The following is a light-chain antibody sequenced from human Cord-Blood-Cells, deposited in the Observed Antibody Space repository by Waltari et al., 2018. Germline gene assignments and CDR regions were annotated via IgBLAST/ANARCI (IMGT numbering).Light chain of an antibody. V-gene: IGLV3-1*01. CDR2: QDS. CDR1: QPRDNS. CDR3: QAWDSSTAV. J-gene: IGLJ2*01. Sequence: SSELTQPPSVSVSPAQTASIPRPGDQPRDNSACWDQQKPGPSPVLALDQDSKRPSGIPERFSGSNAGNTATLTSGGAQAMDEADYYCQAWDSSTAVFGGGTKLTVL.